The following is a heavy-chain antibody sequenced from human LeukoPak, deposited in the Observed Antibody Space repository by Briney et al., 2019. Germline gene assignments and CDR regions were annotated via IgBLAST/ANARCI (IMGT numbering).Heavy chain of an antibody. J-gene: IGHJ3*02. CDR1: GFTFNNYA. D-gene: IGHD3-16*02. CDR3: AKDQDYVWGSYRPDAFDI. V-gene: IGHV3-23*01. CDR2: ISGSGGTT. Sequence: GGSLRLSCAASGFTFNNYAMNWARQAPGKGLEWVSVISGSGGTTYYADSVKGRFTISRDSSKNTLYLQMNSLRAEDTAVYYCAKDQDYVWGSYRPDAFDIWGQGTMVTVSS.